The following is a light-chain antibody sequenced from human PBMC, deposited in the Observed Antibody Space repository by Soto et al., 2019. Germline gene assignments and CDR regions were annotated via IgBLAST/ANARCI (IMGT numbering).Light chain of an antibody. Sequence: DIQMTQSPSTLSASIGDRVTITCRASQTVSEWLAWYQQKPGKAPKLLIYEGSTLESGVPSRFSGSGSGTEFTLTIASLQPDDFATYYCQQYETFSGTFGPGTKVEI. CDR3: QQYETFSGT. J-gene: IGKJ1*01. CDR1: QTVSEW. CDR2: EGS. V-gene: IGKV1-5*01.